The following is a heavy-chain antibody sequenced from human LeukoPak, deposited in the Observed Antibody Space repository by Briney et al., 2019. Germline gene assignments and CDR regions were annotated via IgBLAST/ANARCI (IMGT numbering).Heavy chain of an antibody. CDR3: ARVGLGYCSSTSCYYFDY. D-gene: IGHD2-2*01. CDR1: GYTFTGYY. Sequence: ASVKVSCKASGYTFTGYYLRWVRQAPGQGLEWMGWINPNSGGTNYPQKFQGRVTMTRDTSISTAYMELSSLRSDDTAVYYCARVGLGYCSSTSCYYFDYWGQGTLVTVSS. CDR2: INPNSGGT. V-gene: IGHV1-2*02. J-gene: IGHJ4*02.